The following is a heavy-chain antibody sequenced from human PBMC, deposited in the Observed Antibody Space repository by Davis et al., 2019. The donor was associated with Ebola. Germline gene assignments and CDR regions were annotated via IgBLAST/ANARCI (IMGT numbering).Heavy chain of an antibody. J-gene: IGHJ2*01. CDR1: GGSVSSGSYY. Sequence: PSETLSLTCTVSGGSVSSGSYYWSWIRQPPGKGLEWIGYIYYSGSTNYNPSLKSRVTISVDTSKNQFSLKLSSVTAADTAVYYCAREGRLPQYPGIAVAGNFDLWGRGTLVTVSS. CDR2: IYYSGST. V-gene: IGHV4-61*01. D-gene: IGHD6-19*01. CDR3: AREGRLPQYPGIAVAGNFDL.